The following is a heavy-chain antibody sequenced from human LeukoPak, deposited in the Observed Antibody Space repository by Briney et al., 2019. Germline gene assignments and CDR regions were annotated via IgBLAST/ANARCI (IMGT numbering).Heavy chain of an antibody. CDR2: ISSSSSYI. V-gene: IGHV3-21*01. D-gene: IGHD2-21*02. CDR1: GFTFSSYS. CDR3: ARDGPLAYCGAACQSRTYYYYGMDV. Sequence: PGGSLRLSCAASGFTFSSYSMNWVRQAPGKGLEGVSSISSSSSYIYYADSVKGRFTISRDNAKTSLYLQMNSLRAEDTAVYYCARDGPLAYCGAACQSRTYYYYGMDVWGQGPTVTVSS. J-gene: IGHJ6*02.